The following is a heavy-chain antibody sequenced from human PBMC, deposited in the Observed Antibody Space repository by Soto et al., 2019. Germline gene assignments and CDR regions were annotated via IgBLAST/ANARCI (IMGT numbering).Heavy chain of an antibody. CDR2: ILYDGSNK. V-gene: IGHV3-30*18. Sequence: QVQLVESGGGVVQPGTSLRLSCAASGFTFSNYGMHWVRQTPGKGLEWVALILYDGSNKYYADSVKGRFTISRDNSKNTRYLQVSSLRAEDTAVYYCAKSRDAYNCYCYYGMDVWGQGTSGTVS. CDR3: AKSRDAYNCYCYYGMDV. J-gene: IGHJ6*01. D-gene: IGHD1-1*01. CDR1: GFTFSNYG.